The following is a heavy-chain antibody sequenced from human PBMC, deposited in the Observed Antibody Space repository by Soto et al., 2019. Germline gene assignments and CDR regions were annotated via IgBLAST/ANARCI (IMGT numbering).Heavy chain of an antibody. CDR3: ARAPNPYSSSSGWFDP. V-gene: IGHV1-2*02. CDR1: GYTFTGYY. D-gene: IGHD6-6*01. CDR2: INPNSGGT. Sequence: ASVKVSCKASGYTFTGYYMHWVRQAPGQGLEWMGWINPNSGGTNYAQKFQGRVTMTRDTSISTAYTELSRLRSDDTAVYYCARAPNPYSSSSGWFDPWGQGTLVTVSS. J-gene: IGHJ5*02.